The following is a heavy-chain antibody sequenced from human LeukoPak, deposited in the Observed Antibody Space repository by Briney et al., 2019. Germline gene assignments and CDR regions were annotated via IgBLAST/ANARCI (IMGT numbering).Heavy chain of an antibody. CDR3: ARGFRGRFSVWDAFQI. CDR1: GYSISSGYY. CDR2: IYHGGST. Sequence: SETLSLTCTVSGYSISSGYYWGWIRQPPGKGLEWIGTIYHGGSTDYNPSLKSQVIISVDTSKNQFSLKLTSVTAADTAVYYCARGFRGRFSVWDAFQIWGQGTMVTVSS. D-gene: IGHD3-10*01. V-gene: IGHV4-38-2*02. J-gene: IGHJ3*02.